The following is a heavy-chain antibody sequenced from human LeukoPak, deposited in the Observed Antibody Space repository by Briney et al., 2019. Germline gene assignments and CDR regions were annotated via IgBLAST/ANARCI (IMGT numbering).Heavy chain of an antibody. CDR3: VSTATFDY. D-gene: IGHD2-15*01. V-gene: IGHV3-7*01. Sequence: GESLRLSCAASGFTFGNYWMSWVRQAPGKGLEWVANIKQDGSEKYYVDSVKGRFTISRDNAKNSLYLQMNSLRAEDTAVYYCVSTATFDYWGQGTLVIVSS. J-gene: IGHJ4*02. CDR1: GFTFGNYW. CDR2: IKQDGSEK.